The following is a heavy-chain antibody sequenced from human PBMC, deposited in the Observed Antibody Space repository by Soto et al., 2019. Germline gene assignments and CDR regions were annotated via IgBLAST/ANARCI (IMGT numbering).Heavy chain of an antibody. CDR3: ARGRFSTYYYDSSGYSPDFDY. CDR1: GGTFSSYA. Sequence: QVQLVQSGAEVKKPGSSVKVSCKASGGTFSSYAISWVRQAPGQGLEWMGGIIPIFGTANYAQKFQGRVTMTRNTSISTAYMELSSLRSEDTAVYYCARGRFSTYYYDSSGYSPDFDYWGQGTLVTVSS. V-gene: IGHV1-69*06. CDR2: IIPIFGTA. D-gene: IGHD3-22*01. J-gene: IGHJ4*02.